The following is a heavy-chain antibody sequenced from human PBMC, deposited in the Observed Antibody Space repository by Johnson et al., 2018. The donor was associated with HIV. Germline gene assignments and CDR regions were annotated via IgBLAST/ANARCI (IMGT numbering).Heavy chain of an antibody. V-gene: IGHV3-11*01. Sequence: QVQLVESGGGLVKPGGSLRLSCAASRLIFSDYFMSWIRQAPGKGLEWVASISGSGSLGYADSVKGRFTISRDNAKNSLYLQMKSLRAEDTALYYCARGVVPDPFDIWDQGTMVTVSS. CDR2: ISGSGSL. D-gene: IGHD2-15*01. CDR3: ARGVVPDPFDI. J-gene: IGHJ3*02. CDR1: RLIFSDYF.